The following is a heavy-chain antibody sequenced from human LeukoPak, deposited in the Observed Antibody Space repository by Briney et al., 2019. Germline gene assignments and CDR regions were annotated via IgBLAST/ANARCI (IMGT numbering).Heavy chain of an antibody. J-gene: IGHJ4*02. D-gene: IGHD3-10*01. CDR1: GFTFSSYS. Sequence: GGSLRLSCAASGFTFSSYSMNWVRQAPGKGLEWVSSISSSSSYIYYADSVKGRFTISRDNAKNSLYLQMNSLRAEDTAVYYCARERDYYGSGSYDADWGQGTLVTVSS. V-gene: IGHV3-21*01. CDR3: ARERDYYGSGSYDAD. CDR2: ISSSSSYI.